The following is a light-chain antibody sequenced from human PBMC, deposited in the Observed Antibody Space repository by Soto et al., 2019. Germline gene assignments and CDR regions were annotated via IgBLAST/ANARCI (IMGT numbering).Light chain of an antibody. J-gene: IGLJ1*01. CDR3: SSYGDYNYFV. Sequence: QSALTQPPSASGSPGQSVTISCTGTNSDVGGYNYVSWYQVHPGKGPKLMIYEVSKRPSGVPDRFSASKSGNTASLTVSGLQAEDEAEYYCSSYGDYNYFVFGTGTKLTVL. CDR2: EVS. V-gene: IGLV2-8*01. CDR1: NSDVGGYNY.